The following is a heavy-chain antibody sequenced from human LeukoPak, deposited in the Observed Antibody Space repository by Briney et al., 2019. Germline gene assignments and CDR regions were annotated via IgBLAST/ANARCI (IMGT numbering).Heavy chain of an antibody. Sequence: SQTLSLTCAVSGGSISSGGYSWSWIRQPPGKGLEWIGYIYHSGSTYYNPSLKSRVTISVDRSKNQFSLKLSSVTAADTAVYYCARGVTMVRGVTGYNWFDPWGQGTLVVVSS. V-gene: IGHV4-30-2*01. CDR2: IYHSGST. CDR3: ARGVTMVRGVTGYNWFDP. CDR1: GGSISSGGYS. J-gene: IGHJ5*02. D-gene: IGHD3-10*01.